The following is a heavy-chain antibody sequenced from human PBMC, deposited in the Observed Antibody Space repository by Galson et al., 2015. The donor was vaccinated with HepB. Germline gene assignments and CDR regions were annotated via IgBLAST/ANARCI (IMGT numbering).Heavy chain of an antibody. Sequence: QSGAEVKKPGESLRISCTGSGYSFTSYWISWVRQMPGKGLEWMGRIDPSDSYTNYSPSFQGHVTISADKSISTAYLQWSSLKASDTAMYYCARTDESRDIVVVVAATDYYGMDDWGQGTTVTVSS. V-gene: IGHV5-10-1*01. CDR3: ARTDESRDIVVVVAATDYYGMDD. J-gene: IGHJ6*02. CDR2: IDPSDSYT. D-gene: IGHD2-15*01. CDR1: GYSFTSYW.